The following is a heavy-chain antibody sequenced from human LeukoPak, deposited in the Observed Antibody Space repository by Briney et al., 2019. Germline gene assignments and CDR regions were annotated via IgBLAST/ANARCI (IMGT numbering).Heavy chain of an antibody. J-gene: IGHJ4*02. V-gene: IGHV3-49*04. CDR2: IRSKTYGGTT. CDR3: TTYLGVLDLSYLEY. CDR1: GFTFGDYT. D-gene: IGHD3-10*01. Sequence: GRSLRLSCTASGFTFGDYTMSWVRQAPGKGLEWVGFIRSKTYGGTTEYAASVKGRFTISRDDSKSIAYLQMNSLKTEATAMYYCTTYLGVLDLSYLEYWGQGTLVTVSS.